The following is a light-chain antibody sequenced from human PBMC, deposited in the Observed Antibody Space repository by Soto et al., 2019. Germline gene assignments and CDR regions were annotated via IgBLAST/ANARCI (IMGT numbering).Light chain of an antibody. CDR2: EVN. J-gene: IGLJ3*02. V-gene: IGLV2-23*02. CDR1: SSDVGYYNL. CDR3: CSYAGSSTWV. Sequence: QSVLTQPASVSGSPGQSITISCTGTSSDVGYYNLISWYQQHPGKAPKLMIYEVNKRPSGISDRVSGSKSGNTASLTISGLRAEDGADYYCCSYAGSSTWVFGGGTKVTVL.